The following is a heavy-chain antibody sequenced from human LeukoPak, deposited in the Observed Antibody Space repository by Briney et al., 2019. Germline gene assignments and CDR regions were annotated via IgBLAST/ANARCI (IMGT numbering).Heavy chain of an antibody. Sequence: PGGTLRLSCAASGFTFSSYGMSWVRQAPGKGLEWVSAISGSGGSTYYADSVKGRFTISRDNSKNTLYLQMNSLRAEDTAVYYCAKVISLYYDMLTGYFPGPNFDYWGQGTLVTVSS. CDR3: AKVISLYYDMLTGYFPGPNFDY. CDR1: GFTFSSYG. J-gene: IGHJ4*02. D-gene: IGHD3-9*01. V-gene: IGHV3-23*01. CDR2: ISGSGGST.